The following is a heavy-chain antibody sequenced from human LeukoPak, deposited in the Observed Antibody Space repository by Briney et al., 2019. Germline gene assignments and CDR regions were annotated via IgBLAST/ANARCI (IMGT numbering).Heavy chain of an antibody. Sequence: SQTLSLTCTVSGGSISSGGYYWSWIRQPPGKGLEWIGEINHSGSTNYNPSLKSRVTISVDTSKNQFSLKLSSVTAADTAVYYCARETTEYYFDYWGQGTLVTVSS. CDR2: INHSGST. D-gene: IGHD4-17*01. V-gene: IGHV4-30-2*01. CDR3: ARETTEYYFDY. J-gene: IGHJ4*02. CDR1: GGSISSGGYY.